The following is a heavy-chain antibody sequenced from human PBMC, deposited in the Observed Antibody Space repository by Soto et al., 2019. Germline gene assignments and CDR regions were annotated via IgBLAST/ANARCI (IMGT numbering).Heavy chain of an antibody. D-gene: IGHD7-27*01. J-gene: IGHJ4*02. CDR2: INPNSGGT. Sequence: ASVKVSCKASGYTFTGYYMHWVRQAPGQGLEWMGWINPNSGGTNYAQKFQGWVTMTRDTSISTAYMELSRLRSDDTAVYYCARVSTGSNWGSYFDYWGQGTLVTVSS. V-gene: IGHV1-2*04. CDR3: ARVSTGSNWGSYFDY. CDR1: GYTFTGYY.